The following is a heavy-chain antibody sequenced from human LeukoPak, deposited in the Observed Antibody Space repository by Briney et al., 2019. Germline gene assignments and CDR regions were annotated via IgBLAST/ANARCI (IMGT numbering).Heavy chain of an antibody. D-gene: IGHD3-22*01. V-gene: IGHV3-30*02. J-gene: IGHJ4*02. CDR2: IRYDGSNK. Sequence: PGGSLRLSCAASGFTFSSYGMHWVRQAPGKGLEWVAFIRYDGSNKYYADSVKGRFTIPRDNSKNTLYLQMNSLRAEDTAVYYCAKDDGYYDSSGLRPFDYWGQGTLVTVSS. CDR1: GFTFSSYG. CDR3: AKDDGYYDSSGLRPFDY.